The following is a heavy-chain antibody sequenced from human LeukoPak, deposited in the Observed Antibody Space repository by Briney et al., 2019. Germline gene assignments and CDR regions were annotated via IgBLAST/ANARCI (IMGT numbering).Heavy chain of an antibody. D-gene: IGHD1-1*01. V-gene: IGHV4-4*07. J-gene: IGHJ3*02. CDR3: AKGKRNEFDAFDI. CDR2: IYTSGST. CDR1: GGSISTYY. Sequence: SETLSLTCAVSGGSISTYYWSWIRQPAGKGLEWIGRIYTSGSTNYNPSLKSRVTISLDKSKNQFSLNLSSVTAADTAMHYCAKGKRNEFDAFDIWGQGTMVTVSS.